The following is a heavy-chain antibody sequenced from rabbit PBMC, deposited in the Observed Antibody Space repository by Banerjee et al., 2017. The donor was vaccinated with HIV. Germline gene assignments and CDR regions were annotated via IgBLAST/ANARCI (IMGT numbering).Heavy chain of an antibody. CDR1: GFDFSGYY. CDR3: ARDLYGNSYRYFNL. CDR2: IDPIFGGT. J-gene: IGHJ4*01. V-gene: IGHV1S7*01. Sequence: GGGLVQPGGSLKLSCKASGFDFSGYYMSWVRQAPGKGLEWIGYIDPIFGGTYYASWVNGRFTISSHNAQNTLYLQLNSLTAADTATYFCARDLYGNSYRYFNLWGQGTLVTVS. D-gene: IGHD8-1*01.